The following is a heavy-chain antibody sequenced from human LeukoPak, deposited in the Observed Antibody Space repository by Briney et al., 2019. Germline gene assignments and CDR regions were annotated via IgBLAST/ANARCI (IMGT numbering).Heavy chain of an antibody. CDR1: RFSFSTYG. J-gene: IGHJ4*02. Sequence: PGGSLRLSCAASRFSFSTYGMHWVRQAPGKGLEWVAVVSFDGSNTKYADSVKGRFTISRDNSKNTLYLQMNSLRDEDTAVYYCATLSGVATVFDYWGQGTLVTVSS. CDR3: ATLSGVATVFDY. V-gene: IGHV3-30*03. CDR2: VSFDGSNT. D-gene: IGHD5-12*01.